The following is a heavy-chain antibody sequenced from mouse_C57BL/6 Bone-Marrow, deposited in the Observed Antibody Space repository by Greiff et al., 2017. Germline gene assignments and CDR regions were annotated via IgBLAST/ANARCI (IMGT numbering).Heavy chain of an antibody. D-gene: IGHD1-1*01. CDR3: ARGGIYYYGSSYRYFDV. V-gene: IGHV1-20*01. CDR2: INPYNGDT. Sequence: EVQLQQSGPELVKPGDSVKISCKASGYSFTGYFMNWVMQSHGKSLEWIGRINPYNGDTFYNQKFKGKATLTVDKSSSTAHMELRSLTSEDSAVYYCARGGIYYYGSSYRYFDVWGTGTTVTVSS. CDR1: GYSFTGYF. J-gene: IGHJ1*03.